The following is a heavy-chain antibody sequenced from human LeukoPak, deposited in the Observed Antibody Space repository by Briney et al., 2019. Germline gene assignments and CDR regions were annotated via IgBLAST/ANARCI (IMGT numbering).Heavy chain of an antibody. D-gene: IGHD6-6*01. J-gene: IGHJ4*02. Sequence: GASVKVSCKASGYTFTSYYMHWVRQAAGQGLEWMGIINPSGGSTSYAQKFQGRVTMTRDTSTSTVYMELSSLRSEDTAVYYCAREFEAARTLDYWGQGTLVTVSS. V-gene: IGHV1-46*01. CDR3: AREFEAARTLDY. CDR2: INPSGGST. CDR1: GYTFTSYY.